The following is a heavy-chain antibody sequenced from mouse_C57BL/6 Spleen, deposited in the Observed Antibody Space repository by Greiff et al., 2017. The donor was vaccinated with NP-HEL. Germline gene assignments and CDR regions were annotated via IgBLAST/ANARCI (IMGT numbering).Heavy chain of an antibody. Sequence: EVKLQESGPELVKPGASVKIPCKASGYTFTDYNMDWVKQSHGKSLEWIGDINPNNGGTIYNQKFKGKATLTVDKSSSTAYMELRSLTSEDTAVYYCARSDYGSSPYWYFDVWGTGTTVTVSS. CDR2: INPNNGGT. V-gene: IGHV1-18*01. D-gene: IGHD1-1*01. CDR1: GYTFTDYN. CDR3: ARSDYGSSPYWYFDV. J-gene: IGHJ1*03.